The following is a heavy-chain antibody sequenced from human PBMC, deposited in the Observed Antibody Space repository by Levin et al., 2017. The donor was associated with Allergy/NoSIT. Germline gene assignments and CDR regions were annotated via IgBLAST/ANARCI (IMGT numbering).Heavy chain of an antibody. CDR3: ARRGDYEGLGY. Sequence: QSGGSLRLSCAASGFTFSTYWMHWVRQVPGKGLVWVSSINTDGSTTIYADSVKGRFTISRDTAKNTLYLQMNSLRAEDTAVYYCARRGDYEGLGYWGQGTLVTVSS. D-gene: IGHD4-17*01. V-gene: IGHV3-74*01. CDR2: INTDGSTT. J-gene: IGHJ4*02. CDR1: GFTFSTYW.